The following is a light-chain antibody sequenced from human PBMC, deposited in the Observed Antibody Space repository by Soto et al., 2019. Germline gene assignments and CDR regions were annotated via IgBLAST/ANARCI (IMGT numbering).Light chain of an antibody. CDR2: AAS. Sequence: DLQMTQSPSSLSASVGDRVTITCRASQGISTYLNWNQQKPGKAPKLLIYAASSLQSGVPSRFSGSGSETDFTLTISSLQPEDFATYSCQQSYSTTWTFGQGTKVDIK. CDR1: QGISTY. J-gene: IGKJ1*01. V-gene: IGKV1-39*01. CDR3: QQSYSTTWT.